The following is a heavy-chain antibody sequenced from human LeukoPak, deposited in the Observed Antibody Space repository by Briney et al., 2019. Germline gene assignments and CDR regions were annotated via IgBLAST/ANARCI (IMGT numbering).Heavy chain of an antibody. CDR2: INHSGST. J-gene: IGHJ5*02. CDR3: ARGGTVTTFGRGRRSHWFDP. D-gene: IGHD4-17*01. CDR1: GGSFSSYY. Sequence: SETLSLTCAVYGGSFSSYYWSWIRQPPGKGLEWIGEINHSGSTNYNPSLKSRVTISVDTSKNQFSLKLSSVTAADTAAYYCARGGTVTTFGRGRRSHWFDPWGQGTLVTVSP. V-gene: IGHV4-34*01.